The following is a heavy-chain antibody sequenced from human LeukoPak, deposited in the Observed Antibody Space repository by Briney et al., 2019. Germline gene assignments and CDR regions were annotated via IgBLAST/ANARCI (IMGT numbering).Heavy chain of an antibody. CDR3: ASGVAAAGTRNWFDP. Sequence: ASVKVSCKASGYTFTGYYMHWVRQAPGQGPEWMGWINPNSGGTNYAQKFQGRVTMTRDTSISTAYMELSRLRSDDTAVYYCASGVAAAGTRNWFDPWGQGTLVTVSS. D-gene: IGHD6-13*01. CDR2: INPNSGGT. J-gene: IGHJ5*02. V-gene: IGHV1-2*02. CDR1: GYTFTGYY.